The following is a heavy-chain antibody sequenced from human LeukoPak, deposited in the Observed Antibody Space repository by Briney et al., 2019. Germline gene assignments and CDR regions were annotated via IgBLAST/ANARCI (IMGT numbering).Heavy chain of an antibody. CDR1: GFTFNSHE. CDR3: AKDAQLRSRWFDP. J-gene: IGHJ5*02. CDR2: IKQDGSEK. V-gene: IGHV3-7*03. Sequence: GGSLRLSCAASGFTFNSHEMYWVRQAPGKGLEWVANIKQDGSEKYYVDSVRGRFTISRDNAKNSVYLQMDTLRVEDTAMYYCAKDAQLRSRWFDPWGQGTLVTVSS. D-gene: IGHD2/OR15-2a*01.